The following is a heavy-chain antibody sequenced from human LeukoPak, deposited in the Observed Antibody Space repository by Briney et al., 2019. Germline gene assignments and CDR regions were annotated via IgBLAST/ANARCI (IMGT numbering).Heavy chain of an antibody. V-gene: IGHV1-2*02. CDR3: ARPYCNGGSCRDYFDY. J-gene: IGHJ4*02. CDR1: GYTFTGYY. D-gene: IGHD2-15*01. CDR2: INPNSGGT. Sequence: ASVKVSCKASGYTFTGYYMHWVQQAPGQGLEWMGWINPNSGGTNYAQKFQGRVTMTRDTSISTAYMELRRLSSDDTAIYYCARPYCNGGSCRDYFDYWGQGTLVSVSS.